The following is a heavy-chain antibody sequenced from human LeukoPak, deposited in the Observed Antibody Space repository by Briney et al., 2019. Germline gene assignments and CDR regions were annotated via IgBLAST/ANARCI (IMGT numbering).Heavy chain of an antibody. CDR1: GFTFSSHA. D-gene: IGHD2-21*02. CDR3: SRDSLSSCGGDCYSGLDV. Sequence: GGSLRLSCAASGFTFSSHAMGWVRQAPGKGLDWVSAINDNGGNTYFADSVKGRFTISRDNSKNTLYLQMNSLRAEDTAVYYCSRDSLSSCGGDCYSGLDVWGQGTTVTVSS. V-gene: IGHV3-23*01. CDR2: INDNGGNT. J-gene: IGHJ6*02.